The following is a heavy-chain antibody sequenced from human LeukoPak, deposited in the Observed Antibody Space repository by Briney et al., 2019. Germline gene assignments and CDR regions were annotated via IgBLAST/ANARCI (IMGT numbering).Heavy chain of an antibody. CDR2: IYSGGST. Sequence: GGSLRLSCAASGFTFNRNAISWVRQAPGKGLEWVSVIYSGGSTYYADSVKGRFTISRDNSKNTLYLQMNSLRAEDTAVYYCARVVRQLVLGYYYYYMDVWGKGTTVTVSS. CDR1: GFTFNRNA. D-gene: IGHD6-6*01. CDR3: ARVVRQLVLGYYYYYMDV. V-gene: IGHV3-66*02. J-gene: IGHJ6*03.